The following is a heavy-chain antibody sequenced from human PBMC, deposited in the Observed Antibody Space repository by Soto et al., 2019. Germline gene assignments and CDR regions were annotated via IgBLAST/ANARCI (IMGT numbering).Heavy chain of an antibody. J-gene: IGHJ4*02. Sequence: GGSLRLSCAASGFTFNNYVMSWVRQAPGKGLEWVSALTGSSDSTYYADSVKGRFTTSRDNSKNTLYLQMSSLTAEDTAVYYCAKGSASARPYYFDFWGQGILVTVSS. D-gene: IGHD6-6*01. CDR1: GFTFNNYV. CDR2: LTGSSDST. CDR3: AKGSASARPYYFDF. V-gene: IGHV3-23*01.